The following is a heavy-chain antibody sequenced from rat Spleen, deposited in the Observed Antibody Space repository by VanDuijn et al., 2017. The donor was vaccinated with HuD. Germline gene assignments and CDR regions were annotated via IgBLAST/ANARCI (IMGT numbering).Heavy chain of an antibody. CDR3: ARRHFGYTDYSDY. Sequence: EVQLVESGGGLVQPGRSMKLSCAASGFTFNTHYMAWVRQAPTKELEWVATISVGGANIYYRDSVKGRFTISRDNAKSTLSLQMDSLRSEDTATYYCARRHFGYTDYSDYWGQGVMVTVSS. J-gene: IGHJ2*01. V-gene: IGHV5-25*01. CDR2: ISVGGANI. CDR1: GFTFNTHY. D-gene: IGHD1-4*01.